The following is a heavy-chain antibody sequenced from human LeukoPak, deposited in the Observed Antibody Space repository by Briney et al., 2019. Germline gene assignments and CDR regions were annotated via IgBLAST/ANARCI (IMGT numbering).Heavy chain of an antibody. CDR2: IDNYSGDT. CDR3: ARDYSIRVAASSYGMDV. CDR1: GYTFTSIG. V-gene: IGHV1-18*01. J-gene: IGHJ6*02. D-gene: IGHD6-19*01. Sequence: ASVKVSCKGSGYTFTSIGLSWVRQAPGQGLEWMGWIDNYSGDTEYAQNFQGRVTMTTDTTTSTAYIELRSLRSDDTAVYYCARDYSIRVAASSYGMDVWGQGTTVTVSS.